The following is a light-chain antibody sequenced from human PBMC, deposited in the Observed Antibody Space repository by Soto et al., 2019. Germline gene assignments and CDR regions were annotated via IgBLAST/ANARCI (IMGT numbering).Light chain of an antibody. J-gene: IGKJ2*01. V-gene: IGKV3-15*01. Sequence: EIVMTQSPATLSVSPGERATLSCRASQSVSRNLAWYRQKPGQAPRLLISGACTRATGIPARFSGSVSGTEFTLTISSLQSEDFVVYYCQQYNNWPVTFGQGTKVDIK. CDR1: QSVSRN. CDR2: GAC. CDR3: QQYNNWPVT.